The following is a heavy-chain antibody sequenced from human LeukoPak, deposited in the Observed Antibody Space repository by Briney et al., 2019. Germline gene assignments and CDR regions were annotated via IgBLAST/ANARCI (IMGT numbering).Heavy chain of an antibody. D-gene: IGHD3-22*01. V-gene: IGHV3-48*03. J-gene: IGHJ4*02. CDR3: ARDAGSGYPTDY. CDR1: GFTFSSYE. CDR2: ISSSGSTI. Sequence: GGSLRLSCAASGFTFSSYEMNWVRQAPGKGLEWVSYISSSGSTIYYADSVKGRFTISRDNAKNSLYLQMNSLRAEDTAVYYCARDAGSGYPTDYWGQGTLVTVSS.